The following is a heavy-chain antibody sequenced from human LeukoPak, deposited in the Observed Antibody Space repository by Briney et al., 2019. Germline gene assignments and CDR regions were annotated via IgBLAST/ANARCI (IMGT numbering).Heavy chain of an antibody. CDR3: ARDLILADSSGSSAHDY. CDR1: GYTFTSYD. V-gene: IGHV1-8*01. Sequence: ASVKVSCKASGYTFTSYDINWVRQATGQGLEWMGWMNPNSGNTGYAQKFQGRVTMTRNTSISTAYMELSSLRSEDTAVYYCARDLILADSSGSSAHDYWGQGTLVTVSS. CDR2: MNPNSGNT. D-gene: IGHD2-15*01. J-gene: IGHJ4*02.